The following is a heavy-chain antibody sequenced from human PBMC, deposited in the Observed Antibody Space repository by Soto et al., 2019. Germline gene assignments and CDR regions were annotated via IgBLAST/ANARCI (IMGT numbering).Heavy chain of an antibody. CDR3: AGGQYYFDY. Sequence: QVQLVESGGGVVQPGRSLRLSCAASGFPFSSYGMHWVRQAPGKGLDWVALISNDGSNKYYADSVKGRFTISRDNSKHTLYLQMSSLRVEDTAVYYCAGGQYYFDYCGQGTLVSVSS. D-gene: IGHD2-15*01. V-gene: IGHV3-30*03. J-gene: IGHJ4*02. CDR2: ISNDGSNK. CDR1: GFPFSSYG.